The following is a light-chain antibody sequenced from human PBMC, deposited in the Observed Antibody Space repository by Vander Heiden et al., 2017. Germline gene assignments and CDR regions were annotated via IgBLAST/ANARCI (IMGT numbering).Light chain of an antibody. Sequence: DIQITQSPSPLSASVGDRFTITCQASQDISNYLNWYQQKPGKAPKLLIYDASKLETGVPSRFSGSGSGTDFTFTISSLQPEDIATYYCQQYDNLPPLTFGGGTKVEIK. V-gene: IGKV1-33*01. CDR3: QQYDNLPPLT. CDR2: DAS. J-gene: IGKJ4*01. CDR1: QDISNY.